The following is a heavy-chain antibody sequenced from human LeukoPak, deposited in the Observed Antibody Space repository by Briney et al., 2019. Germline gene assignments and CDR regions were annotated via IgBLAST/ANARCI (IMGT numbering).Heavy chain of an antibody. CDR2: ISWNGRNT. Sequence: GGSLRLSCTASGFTFDDYDLNWVRQAPGKGLEWVSGISWNGRNTAYAESLKGRFTISRDNAKNSLYLQMNSLRAEDTAFYYCARVQQYDKFDYWGQGTLVTVSS. V-gene: IGHV3-20*04. CDR3: ARVQQYDKFDY. CDR1: GFTFDDYD. J-gene: IGHJ4*02. D-gene: IGHD3-22*01.